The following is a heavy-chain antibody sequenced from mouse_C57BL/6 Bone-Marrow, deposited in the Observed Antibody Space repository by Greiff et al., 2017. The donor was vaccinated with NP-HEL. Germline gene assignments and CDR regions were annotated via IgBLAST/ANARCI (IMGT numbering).Heavy chain of an antibody. CDR1: GYTFTSYW. D-gene: IGHD1-1*01. CDR2: IYPGSGST. V-gene: IGHV1-55*01. CDR3: ASVRYDYGSSSYWDFDG. J-gene: IGHJ1*03. Sequence: QVQLQQPGAELVKPGASVKLSCKASGYTFTSYWITWVKQRPGQGLEWIGAIYPGSGSTNYNEKFKSKATLTVDTSSSTAYMQLSSLTSEDSAVFYCASVRYDYGSSSYWDFDGWGTGTTVTVSS.